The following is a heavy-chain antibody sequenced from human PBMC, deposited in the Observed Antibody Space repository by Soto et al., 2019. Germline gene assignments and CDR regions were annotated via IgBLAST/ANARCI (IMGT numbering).Heavy chain of an antibody. D-gene: IGHD7-27*01. V-gene: IGHV1-69*12. Sequence: QVQLVQSGAEVKKPGSSVKVSCKASGGTFSSYAISWVRQAPGQGLEWMGGIIPIFGTANYAQKFQGRVTIXDNXTXTTAYTELSSLGSEGTAVYYCARGRDYWGSRGGMDVWGQGTTVTVSS. CDR3: ARGRDYWGSRGGMDV. CDR2: IIPIFGTA. J-gene: IGHJ6*02. CDR1: GGTFSSYA.